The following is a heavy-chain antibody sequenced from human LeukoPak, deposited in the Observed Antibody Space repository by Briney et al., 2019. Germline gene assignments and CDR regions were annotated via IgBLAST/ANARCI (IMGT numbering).Heavy chain of an antibody. D-gene: IGHD5-12*01. CDR3: ARVESGYDLYYFDY. V-gene: IGHV4-39*01. Sequence: TPSETLSLTCTVSGGSISSSSYYWGWIRQPPGKGLEWIGSIYYSGSTYYNPSLKSRVTISVDTSKNQFSLKLSSVTVADTAVYYCARVESGYDLYYFDYWGQGTLVTVSS. CDR1: GGSISSSSYY. J-gene: IGHJ4*02. CDR2: IYYSGST.